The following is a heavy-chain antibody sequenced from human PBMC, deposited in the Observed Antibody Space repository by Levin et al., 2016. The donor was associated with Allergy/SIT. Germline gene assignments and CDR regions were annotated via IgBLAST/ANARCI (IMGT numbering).Heavy chain of an antibody. J-gene: IGHJ6*02. CDR1: GGSISSSNW. Sequence: SETLSLTCTVSGGSISSSNWWSWVRQPPGKGLEWIGEIYPSGSTNYNPSLKSRVTISVDKSKNQFSLKLSSVTAADTAVYYCAIVSDDSELAAAGTGGMDVWGQGTTVTVSS. D-gene: IGHD6-13*01. V-gene: IGHV4-4*02. CDR2: IYPSGST. CDR3: AIVSDDSELAAAGTGGMDV.